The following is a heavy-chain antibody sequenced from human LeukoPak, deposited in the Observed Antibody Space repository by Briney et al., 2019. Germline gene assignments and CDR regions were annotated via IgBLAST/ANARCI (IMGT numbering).Heavy chain of an antibody. Sequence: PSETLSLTCTVSGGSISSDRHYWGWIRQPPGQGLEWIGSIYYSGSTNYNPSLKSRLTISVDTSKNQFSLEVTSVTAADTATYYCARQGYCSRTTCSYVSPRQTFFFDHWGQGIPVTVSS. CDR3: ARQGYCSRTTCSYVSPRQTFFFDH. CDR1: GGSISSDRHY. J-gene: IGHJ4*02. V-gene: IGHV4-39*01. D-gene: IGHD2-2*01. CDR2: IYYSGST.